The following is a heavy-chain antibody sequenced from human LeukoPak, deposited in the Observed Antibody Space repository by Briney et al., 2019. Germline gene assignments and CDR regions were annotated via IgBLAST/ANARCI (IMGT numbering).Heavy chain of an antibody. Sequence: GGSLRLSCAAPGFTFSSYGMSWVRQAPGKGLEWVATIKHDGSEDYYVDSVKGRFTISRDNAKSSMWLQMSSLRAEDTAVYYCGRDQTPFYWGQGSLVTVSS. CDR3: GRDQTPFY. J-gene: IGHJ4*02. D-gene: IGHD2-15*01. V-gene: IGHV3-7*01. CDR1: GFTFSSYG. CDR2: IKHDGSED.